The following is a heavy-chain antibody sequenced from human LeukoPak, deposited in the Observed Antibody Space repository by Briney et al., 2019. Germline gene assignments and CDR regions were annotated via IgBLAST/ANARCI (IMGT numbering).Heavy chain of an antibody. V-gene: IGHV4-59*08. CDR3: SRLYCTTSSCGRFDP. D-gene: IGHD2-2*01. J-gene: IGHJ5*02. Sequence: PSETLSLTCAVSGVSITSYYWSWIRQHPEKGLEWIGYLSDVGTNDYNPSLKGRVTISLDTSKNQFSLKLTSVTAADTAVYYCSRLYCTTSSCGRFDPWGQGTLVTVSS. CDR2: LSDVGTN. CDR1: GVSITSYY.